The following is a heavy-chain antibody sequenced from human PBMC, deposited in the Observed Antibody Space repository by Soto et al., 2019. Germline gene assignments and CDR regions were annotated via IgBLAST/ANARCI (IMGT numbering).Heavy chain of an antibody. J-gene: IGHJ4*02. Sequence: SETLSLTCTVSGGSISSSSYYWGWIRQPPGKGLEWIGSIYYSGSTYYNPSLKSRVTISVDTSKNQFSLKLSSVTAADTAVYYCARQPDMITFGGAVDYWGQGTLVTVSS. CDR1: GGSISSSSYY. V-gene: IGHV4-39*01. CDR3: ARQPDMITFGGAVDY. D-gene: IGHD3-16*01. CDR2: IYYSGST.